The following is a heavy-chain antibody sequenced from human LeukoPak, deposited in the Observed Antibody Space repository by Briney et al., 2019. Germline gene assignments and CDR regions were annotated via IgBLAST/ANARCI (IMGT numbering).Heavy chain of an antibody. V-gene: IGHV4-4*07. CDR1: AGSITSYY. CDR3: ARGPQSSGYFASDI. CDR2: IYSSGNT. Sequence: SESLSLTCTVPAGSITSYYWGSIRQPAGKGLEWNGRIYSSGNTNYNPSLKSRVTMSVDASRNKYSLKLSSVTVADTAVYFCARGPQSSGYFASDIWGQGTMVTVSS. J-gene: IGHJ4*02. D-gene: IGHD3-22*01.